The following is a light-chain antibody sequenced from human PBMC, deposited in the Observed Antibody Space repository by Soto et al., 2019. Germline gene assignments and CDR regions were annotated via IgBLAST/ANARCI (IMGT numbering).Light chain of an antibody. V-gene: IGKV1-5*01. CDR1: QSISSW. CDR3: QQYNSYLT. CDR2: DAS. Sequence: DIQVTQSPSTLSASVGDRVTITCRASQSISSWLAWYHQKPGKAPKLLIYDASSLESGVPSRFSGSGSGTEFTLTISSLQPDDFATDYCQQYNSYLTFGPGTKVDIK. J-gene: IGKJ3*01.